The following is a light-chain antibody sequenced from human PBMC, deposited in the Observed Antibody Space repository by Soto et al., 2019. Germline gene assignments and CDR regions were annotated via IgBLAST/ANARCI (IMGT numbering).Light chain of an antibody. V-gene: IGLV2-14*01. CDR3: SSYTTTPGV. CDR1: SSDVGGYNY. Sequence: QSALTQPASVSGSPGQSITISCTGTSSDVGGYNYVSWYQQHPGKAPQLMIYEVSNRPSGVSNRFSGSKSGNTASLTISGLQAEDEGDYYCSSYTTTPGVFGGGTKLTVL. J-gene: IGLJ3*02. CDR2: EVS.